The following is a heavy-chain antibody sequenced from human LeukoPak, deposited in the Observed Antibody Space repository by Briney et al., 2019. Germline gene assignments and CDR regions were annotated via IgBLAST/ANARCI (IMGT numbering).Heavy chain of an antibody. Sequence: GGSLRLSCAASGFTFSSYGMHWVRQAPGKGLEWVAVISYDGSNKYYADSVKGRFTISRDNSKNTLYLQMNSLRAEDTAVYYCAKDRVKWLRLRGYFDNWGQGTLVTVSS. CDR3: AKDRVKWLRLRGYFDN. CDR2: ISYDGSNK. CDR1: GFTFSSYG. D-gene: IGHD5-12*01. V-gene: IGHV3-30*18. J-gene: IGHJ4*02.